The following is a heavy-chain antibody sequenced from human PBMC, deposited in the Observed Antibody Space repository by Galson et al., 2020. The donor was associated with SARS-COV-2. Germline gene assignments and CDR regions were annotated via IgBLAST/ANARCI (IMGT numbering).Heavy chain of an antibody. V-gene: IGHV3-33*01. J-gene: IGHJ6*02. CDR1: GFTFSSYG. CDR2: IWYDGSNK. D-gene: IGHD6-19*01. Sequence: GGSLRLSCAASGFTFSSYGMPWVSQAPGKAQEWVAVIWYDGSNKYYADSVKGRFTISRDNSKNTLYLQMNSLRAEDTAVYYCAREGTQYSSGWYGGYYYYGMDVWGQGTTVTVSS. CDR3: AREGTQYSSGWYGGYYYYGMDV.